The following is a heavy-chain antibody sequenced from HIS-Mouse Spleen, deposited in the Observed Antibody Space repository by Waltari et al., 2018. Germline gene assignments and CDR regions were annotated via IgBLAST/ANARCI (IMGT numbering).Heavy chain of an antibody. CDR1: GGSISSSSYY. CDR3: AREIPYSSSWYDWYFDL. J-gene: IGHJ2*01. CDR2: IYYSGST. Sequence: QLQLQVSGPGLVKPSETLSLTCTVSGGSISSSSYYWGWIRPPPGTGLEWIGSIYYSGSTYYKPSLKSRVTISVDTSKNQFSLKLSSVTAADTAVYYCAREIPYSSSWYDWYFDLWGRGTLVTVSS. D-gene: IGHD6-13*01. V-gene: IGHV4-39*07.